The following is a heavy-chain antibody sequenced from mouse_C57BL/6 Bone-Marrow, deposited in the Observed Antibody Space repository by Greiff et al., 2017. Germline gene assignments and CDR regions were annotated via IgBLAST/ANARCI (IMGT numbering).Heavy chain of an antibody. Sequence: EVKLMESGAELVRPGASVKLSCTASGFNIKDDYMHWVKQRPEQGLEWIGWIDPENGDTEYASKFQGKATITADTSSNTAYLQLSSLTSEDTAVYYCTPITTVVVDCWGQSTTLTVSS. D-gene: IGHD1-1*01. J-gene: IGHJ2*01. CDR3: TPITTVVVDC. CDR1: GFNIKDDY. V-gene: IGHV14-4*01. CDR2: IDPENGDT.